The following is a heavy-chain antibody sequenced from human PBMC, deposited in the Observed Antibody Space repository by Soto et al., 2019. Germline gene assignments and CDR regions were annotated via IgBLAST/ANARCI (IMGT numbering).Heavy chain of an antibody. D-gene: IGHD6-13*01. V-gene: IGHV1-46*01. CDR3: ARDMAAAGTGDY. Sequence: ASVKVSCKASGYTFTSYYMHWVRQAPGQGLEWMGIISPSGGSTSYAQKFQGRVTMTRDTSTSTVYMELSSLRSEDTAVYYCARDMAAAGTGDYWGQGTLVTVSS. CDR1: GYTFTSYY. J-gene: IGHJ4*02. CDR2: ISPSGGST.